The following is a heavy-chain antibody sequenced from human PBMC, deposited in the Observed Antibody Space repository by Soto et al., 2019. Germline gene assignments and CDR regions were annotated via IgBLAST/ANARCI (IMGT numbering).Heavy chain of an antibody. J-gene: IGHJ6*02. Sequence: ASVKVSCKACGYTFTGYYMHWVRQAPGQGLEWMGWINPNSGGTNYAQKFQGWVTMTRDTSISTAYMELSRLRSDDTAVYYCARDIRAGQSLGMDVWGQGTTVTVSS. CDR1: GYTFTGYY. CDR2: INPNSGGT. V-gene: IGHV1-2*04. CDR3: ARDIRAGQSLGMDV. D-gene: IGHD3-10*01.